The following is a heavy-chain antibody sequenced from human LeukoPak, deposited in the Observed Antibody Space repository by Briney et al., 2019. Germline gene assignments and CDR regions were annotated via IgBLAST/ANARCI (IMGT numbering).Heavy chain of an antibody. CDR2: IYYSGSI. V-gene: IGHV4-28*05. Sequence: SETLSLTCAVSGFSISSSNWWGWIRQPPGKGLEWIGHIYYSGSIHYNPSLESRVTMSVDTSKNQFSPKLSSVTAADTAVYYCARHVLFGVRGCSYGRYHWFDPWGQGTLVTVSS. CDR1: GFSISSSNW. J-gene: IGHJ5*02. CDR3: ARHVLFGVRGCSYGRYHWFDP. D-gene: IGHD5-18*01.